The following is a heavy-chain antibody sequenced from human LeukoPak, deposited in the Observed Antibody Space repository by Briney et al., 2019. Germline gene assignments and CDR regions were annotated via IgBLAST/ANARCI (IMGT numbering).Heavy chain of an antibody. Sequence: ASVKVSCKASGYTFTGYYMHWVRQAPGQVLEWMGWINPNSGGTNYAQKFQGRVTMTRDTSISTAYMELSRLRSDDTAVYYCARDSYADVDTAINYFDYWGQGTLVTVSS. V-gene: IGHV1-2*02. CDR3: ARDSYADVDTAINYFDY. J-gene: IGHJ4*02. D-gene: IGHD5-18*01. CDR1: GYTFTGYY. CDR2: INPNSGGT.